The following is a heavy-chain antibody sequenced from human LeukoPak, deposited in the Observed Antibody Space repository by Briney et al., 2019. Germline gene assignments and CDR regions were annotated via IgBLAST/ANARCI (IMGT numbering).Heavy chain of an antibody. CDR3: ARGQQQWLVMKYFDH. J-gene: IGHJ4*02. V-gene: IGHV4-59*01. D-gene: IGHD6-19*01. Sequence: PSETLSLTCTVSGGSISSYYWSWIRQPPGKGLEWIGYIYYSGSTNYNPSLKSRVTISVDTSKNQFSLKLSSVTAADTAVYYCARGQQQWLVMKYFDHWGQGNLVTVSS. CDR1: GGSISSYY. CDR2: IYYSGST.